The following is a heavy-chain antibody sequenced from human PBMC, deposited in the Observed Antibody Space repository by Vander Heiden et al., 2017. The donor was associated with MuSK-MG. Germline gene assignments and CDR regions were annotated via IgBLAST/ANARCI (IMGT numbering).Heavy chain of an antibody. J-gene: IGHJ3*02. Sequence: QVQLVQSGAEVKKPGSSVKVSCKASGGTFSSYAISWVRQAPGQGLEWMGRIIPILGIANYAQKFQGRVTITADKSTSTAYMELSSLRSEDTAVYYCAIRLRTLGAFDIWGQGTMVTVSS. V-gene: IGHV1-69*04. CDR3: AIRLRTLGAFDI. CDR1: GGTFSSYA. CDR2: IIPILGIA. D-gene: IGHD3-16*01.